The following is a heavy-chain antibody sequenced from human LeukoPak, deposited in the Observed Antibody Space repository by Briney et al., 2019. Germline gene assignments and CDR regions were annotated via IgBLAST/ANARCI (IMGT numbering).Heavy chain of an antibody. Sequence: ASVKVSCKTSGYTFTTYDITWVRQATGQGLEWMGWMNPNSGDTAYAQKFQGRVAMTRDTSISTAYMELSSLRSEDTAVYYCARGLGDHYDTGDFYYAVPAHWGQGTLVTVSS. J-gene: IGHJ4*02. D-gene: IGHD2-21*01. CDR3: ARGLGDHYDTGDFYYAVPAH. CDR1: GYTFTTYD. CDR2: MNPNSGDT. V-gene: IGHV1-8*01.